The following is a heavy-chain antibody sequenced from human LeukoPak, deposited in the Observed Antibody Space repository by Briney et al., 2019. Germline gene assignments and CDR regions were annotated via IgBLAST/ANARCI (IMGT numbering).Heavy chain of an antibody. CDR1: GFTFSNYW. CDR3: ARAGPDCYDNSGYYWDS. CDR2: LNTDGSTK. V-gene: IGHV3-74*01. J-gene: IGHJ4*02. Sequence: GGSLRLSCAASGFTFSNYWMHWVRQAPGKGLVWVSRLNTDGSTKTYADSVKGRFTISRDNAKNTLYLQMNSLRAEDTAVYYCARAGPDCYDNSGYYWDSWGQGTLVTVSS. D-gene: IGHD3-22*01.